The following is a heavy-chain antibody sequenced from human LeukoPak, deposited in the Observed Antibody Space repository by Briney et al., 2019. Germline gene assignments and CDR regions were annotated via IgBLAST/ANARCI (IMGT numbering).Heavy chain of an antibody. CDR1: GFTFSTYG. CDR3: AKGGGAGGSITMIRGVRSDYYYMDV. V-gene: IGHV3-23*01. CDR2: ISGSGGNT. J-gene: IGHJ6*03. Sequence: GGSLRLSCGASGFTFSTYGMSWVRQAPGKGLEWVSAISGSGGNTYYADSVKGRFTISRDNSKNTLYLQMNSLRAEDTAVYYCAKGGGAGGSITMIRGVRSDYYYMDVWGKGTTVTISS. D-gene: IGHD3-10*01.